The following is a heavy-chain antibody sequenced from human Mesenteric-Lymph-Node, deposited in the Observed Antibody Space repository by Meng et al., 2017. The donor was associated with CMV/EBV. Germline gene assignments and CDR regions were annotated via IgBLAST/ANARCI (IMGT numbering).Heavy chain of an antibody. CDR1: RITFSSYG. V-gene: IGHV3-33*01. CDR2: IWYDGSNK. Sequence: ARITFSSYGMHWVRQAPVKGLGWGAVIWYDGSNKYYADTVKGRFTISRDNSKNTLYLQMNSLRAEDTAVYYCARDCSSRAYCFVDYWGQGTLVTVSS. J-gene: IGHJ4*02. D-gene: IGHD2-21*02. CDR3: ARDCSSRAYCFVDY.